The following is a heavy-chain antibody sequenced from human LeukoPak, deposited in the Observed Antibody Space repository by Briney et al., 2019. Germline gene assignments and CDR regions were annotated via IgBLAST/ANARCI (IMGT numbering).Heavy chain of an antibody. V-gene: IGHV1-2*02. CDR1: RYTFTGYY. CDR3: ARGPRWDPHFDY. Sequence: ASVKVSCKASRYTFTGYYMHWVRQAPGQGLEWMGWINPNSGDTNSAQKFQGRVTMTRDTSISPAYMELSRLRSDDTAVYYCARGPRWDPHFDYWGQGTLVTVSS. D-gene: IGHD1-26*01. CDR2: INPNSGDT. J-gene: IGHJ4*02.